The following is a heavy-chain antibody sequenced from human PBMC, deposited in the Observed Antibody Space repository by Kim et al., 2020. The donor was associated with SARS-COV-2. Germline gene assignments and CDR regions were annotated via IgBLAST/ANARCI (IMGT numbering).Heavy chain of an antibody. D-gene: IGHD2-2*02. Sequence: SVKVSCKASGGTFSSYAISWVRQAPGQGLEWMGGIIPIFGTANYAQKFQGRVTITADESTSTAYMELSSLRSEDTAVYYCARDGCTSCYTNYYFDYWGQGTLVTVSS. V-gene: IGHV1-69*13. CDR1: GGTFSSYA. J-gene: IGHJ4*02. CDR2: IIPIFGTA. CDR3: ARDGCTSCYTNYYFDY.